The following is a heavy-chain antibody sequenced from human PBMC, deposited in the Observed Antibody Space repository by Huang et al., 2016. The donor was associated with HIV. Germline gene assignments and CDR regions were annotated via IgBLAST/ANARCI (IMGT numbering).Heavy chain of an antibody. V-gene: IGHV4-39*01. CDR1: GGSIRSSDYH. Sequence: QLLLQESGPGLVKPSEALALTCAVSGGSIRSSDYHWGWIRQPPGKGLEGIWRSYLRVRTIYTQSFKSRVTIAVDTSKNLVFLNRTSMTAADTAVYYCARHREGPVAYYSGWGSHLNYMDVWGRGRTVVVSS. J-gene: IGHJ6*03. CDR3: ARHREGPVAYYSGWGSHLNYMDV. D-gene: IGHD3-10*01. CDR2: SYLRVRT.